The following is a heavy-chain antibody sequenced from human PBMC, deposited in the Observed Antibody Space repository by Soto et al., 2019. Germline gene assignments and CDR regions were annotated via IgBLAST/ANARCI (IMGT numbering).Heavy chain of an antibody. V-gene: IGHV3-30*18. Sequence: PGGSLRLSCAASGFTFSSYGMHWVRQAPGKGLEWVAVISYDGSNKYYADSVKGRFTISRDNSKNTLYLQMNSLRAEDTAVYYCAKGLSAVAGPIDYWGQGTLVTVSS. CDR1: GFTFSSYG. CDR2: ISYDGSNK. CDR3: AKGLSAVAGPIDY. J-gene: IGHJ4*02. D-gene: IGHD6-19*01.